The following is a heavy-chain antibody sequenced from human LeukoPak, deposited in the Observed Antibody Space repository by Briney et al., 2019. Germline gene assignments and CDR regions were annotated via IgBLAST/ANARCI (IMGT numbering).Heavy chain of an antibody. Sequence: GGSLRLSCAASGFTFSSYSMNWVRQAPGKGLEWVSSISSSSSYIYYADSVKGRFTISRDNAKNSLYLQMNSLRAEDTAVYYCARLYSSGWHDAFDIWGQGTMVTVSS. J-gene: IGHJ3*02. CDR1: GFTFSSYS. D-gene: IGHD6-19*01. V-gene: IGHV3-21*01. CDR3: ARLYSSGWHDAFDI. CDR2: ISSSSSYI.